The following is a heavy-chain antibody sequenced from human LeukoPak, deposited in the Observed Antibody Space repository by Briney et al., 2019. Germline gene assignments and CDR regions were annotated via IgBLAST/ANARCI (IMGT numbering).Heavy chain of an antibody. CDR2: IYQSGST. D-gene: IGHD3-9*01. CDR3: ARGPRELLRYFDWLEDY. V-gene: IGHV4-4*02. Sequence: SETLSLTCPLSGGSLSSRNWWSGVRQNPGKGREWIGEIYQSGSTNYNPCLESRVTMSVDKSKNQFSLKVSSVTAADTAVYYCARGPRELLRYFDWLEDYWGQGTLVTVSS. J-gene: IGHJ4*02. CDR1: GGSLSSRNW.